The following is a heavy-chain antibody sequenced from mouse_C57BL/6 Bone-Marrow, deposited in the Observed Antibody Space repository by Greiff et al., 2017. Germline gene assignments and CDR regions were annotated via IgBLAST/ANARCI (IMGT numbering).Heavy chain of an antibody. V-gene: IGHV1-69*01. J-gene: IGHJ3*01. CDR3: ARYSNYGAY. Sequence: QVQLKQPGAELVMPGASVKLSCKASGYTFTSYWMHWVKQRPGQGLEWIGEIDPSDSYTNYNQKFKGKSTLTVDKSSRTAYMQLSSLTSEASAVYYCARYSNYGAYWGQGTLVTVSA. D-gene: IGHD2-5*01. CDR2: IDPSDSYT. CDR1: GYTFTSYW.